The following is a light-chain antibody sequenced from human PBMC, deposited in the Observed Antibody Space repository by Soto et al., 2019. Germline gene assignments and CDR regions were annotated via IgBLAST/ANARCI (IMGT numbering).Light chain of an antibody. Sequence: SYELTQPPSVSVAPGNTARITCGGNNIGGYSVHWYQQKPGQAPVLVIYYESDRPSGIPERFSGSNSGNMATLTISRVEAGDEAEYYCQVWDSGSDHVIFGGGTKLTVL. V-gene: IGLV3-21*04. CDR2: YES. CDR3: QVWDSGSDHVI. CDR1: NIGGYS. J-gene: IGLJ2*01.